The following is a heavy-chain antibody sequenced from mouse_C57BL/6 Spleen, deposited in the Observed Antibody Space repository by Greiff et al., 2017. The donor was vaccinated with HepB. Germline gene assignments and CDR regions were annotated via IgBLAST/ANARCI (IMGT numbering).Heavy chain of an antibody. CDR1: GYTFTDYN. D-gene: IGHD3-3*01. J-gene: IGHJ4*01. Sequence: EVQLQESGPELVKPGASVKIPCKASGYTFTDYNMDWVKQSHGKSLEWIGDINPNNGGTIYNQKFKGKATLTVDKSSSTAYMELRRLTSEDTAVYYCARGGAGTRAMDYWGQGTSVTVSS. V-gene: IGHV1-18*01. CDR3: ARGGAGTRAMDY. CDR2: INPNNGGT.